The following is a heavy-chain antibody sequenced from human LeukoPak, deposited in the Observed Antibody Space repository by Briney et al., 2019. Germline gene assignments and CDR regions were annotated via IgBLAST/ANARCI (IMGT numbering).Heavy chain of an antibody. Sequence: GGSLRLSCAASGFTLSSNYMNWVRQAPGKGLEWVSVIYGGGNIYYADSVKGRFTISRDNSKNTLYLQMNSLRAEDTAVYYCARGAGYNYPYYFDYWGQGTLVTVSS. CDR1: GFTLSSNY. D-gene: IGHD5-24*01. J-gene: IGHJ4*02. V-gene: IGHV3-53*01. CDR3: ARGAGYNYPYYFDY. CDR2: IYGGGNI.